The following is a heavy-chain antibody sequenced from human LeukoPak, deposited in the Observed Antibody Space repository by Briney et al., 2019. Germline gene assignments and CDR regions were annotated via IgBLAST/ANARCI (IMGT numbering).Heavy chain of an antibody. D-gene: IGHD6-19*01. V-gene: IGHV1-8*01. CDR1: GYTFTSYD. CDR3: ARGRIAVAGRVWFDP. J-gene: IGHJ5*02. Sequence: ASVKGSCRASGYTFTSYDINWVRQAPGQGLEWMGWMNPNSGNTGYAQKFQGRVTMTRNTSISTAYMELSSLRSEDTAVYYCARGRIAVAGRVWFDPWGQGTLVTVSS. CDR2: MNPNSGNT.